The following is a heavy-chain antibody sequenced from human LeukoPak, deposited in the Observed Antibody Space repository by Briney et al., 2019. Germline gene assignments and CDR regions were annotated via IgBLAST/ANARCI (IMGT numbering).Heavy chain of an antibody. CDR1: GFTFSSYS. CDR2: ISYDGSNK. Sequence: GGSLRLSCAASGFTFSSYSMNWVRQAPGKGLEWVAVISYDGSNKYYADSVKGRFTISRDNSKNTLYLQMNSLRAEDTAVYYCAKLGGGYSYGYSGEVTDYWGQGTLVTVSS. D-gene: IGHD5-18*01. CDR3: AKLGGGYSYGYSGEVTDY. J-gene: IGHJ4*02. V-gene: IGHV3-30*18.